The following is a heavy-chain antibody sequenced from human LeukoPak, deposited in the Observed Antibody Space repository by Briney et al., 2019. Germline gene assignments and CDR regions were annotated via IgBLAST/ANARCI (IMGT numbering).Heavy chain of an antibody. V-gene: IGHV3-74*01. Sequence: GGSLRLSCAASGFTFSDAWMSWVRQAPRKGLVWVSHINPDGSATSYADSVKGRFTISRDNAGNTLYLQMNSLRAEDTAAYYCVRDGLGTTPYDCWGQGILVTVSS. CDR3: VRDGLGTTPYDC. J-gene: IGHJ4*02. D-gene: IGHD1-1*01. CDR1: GFTFSDAW. CDR2: INPDGSAT.